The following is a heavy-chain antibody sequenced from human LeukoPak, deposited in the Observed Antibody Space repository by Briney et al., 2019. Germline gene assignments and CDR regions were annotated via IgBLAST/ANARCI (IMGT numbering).Heavy chain of an antibody. CDR3: ARGVAGANFDY. CDR2: IIPILGIA. D-gene: IGHD6-19*01. J-gene: IGHJ4*02. Sequence: GASVKVSCKASGGTFSSYAISWVRQAPGQGLEWMGRIIPILGIANHAQKFQGRVTITADKSTSTAYMELSSLRSEDTAVYYCARGVAGANFDYWGQGTLVTVSS. CDR1: GGTFSSYA. V-gene: IGHV1-69*04.